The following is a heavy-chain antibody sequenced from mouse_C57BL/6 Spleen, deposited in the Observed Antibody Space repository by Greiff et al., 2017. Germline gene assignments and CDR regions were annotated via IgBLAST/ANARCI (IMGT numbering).Heavy chain of an antibody. Sequence: QVHVKQPGTELVKPGASVKLSCKASGYTFTSYWMHWVKQRPGQGLEWIGNINPSNGGTNLNEKFKSKATLTVDKSSSTAYMQLSSLTSEDSAVYYCAREGYYDSYAMDYWGQGTSVTVSS. D-gene: IGHD2-4*01. CDR1: GYTFTSYW. J-gene: IGHJ4*01. CDR2: INPSNGGT. CDR3: AREGYYDSYAMDY. V-gene: IGHV1-53*01.